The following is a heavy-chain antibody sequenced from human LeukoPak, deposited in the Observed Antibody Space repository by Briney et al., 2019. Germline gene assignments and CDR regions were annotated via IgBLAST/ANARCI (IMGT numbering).Heavy chain of an antibody. V-gene: IGHV4-38-2*02. J-gene: IGHJ4*02. CDR1: GYSISSGYY. CDR2: FYHTGTT. D-gene: IGHD3-9*01. CDR3: ARALYDILTGYYDY. Sequence: SETLSLTCTVSGYSISSGYYWGWIRQPPGKRLEWIGNFYHTGTTYCNPSLKSRVTISLDTSRNQFSLKLGSVTAADTAVYYCARALYDILTGYYDYWGQGTLVTVSS.